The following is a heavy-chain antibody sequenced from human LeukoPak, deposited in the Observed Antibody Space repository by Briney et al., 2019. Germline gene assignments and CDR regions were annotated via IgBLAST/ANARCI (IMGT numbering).Heavy chain of an antibody. CDR3: AKDFKIAAAGSEYFQH. Sequence: GGSLRLSCAASGFTFSSYSMNWVRQAPGKGLEWGSSISSSSSYIYYADSVKGRFTISRDNAKNSLYLQMNSLRAEDTAVYYCAKDFKIAAAGSEYFQHWGQGTLVTVSS. CDR2: ISSSSSYI. CDR1: GFTFSSYS. J-gene: IGHJ1*01. V-gene: IGHV3-21*01. D-gene: IGHD6-13*01.